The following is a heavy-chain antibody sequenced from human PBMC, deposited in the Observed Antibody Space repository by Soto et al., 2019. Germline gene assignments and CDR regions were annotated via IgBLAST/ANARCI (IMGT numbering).Heavy chain of an antibody. CDR2: MIPISGKT. Sequence: ASVKVSCKASGGTLSSYAISWVRQAPGQGLEWMGGMIPISGKTSYAQKSQGRVTITRDTSTSTAYMELSSLRSEDTAVYYCARGIDEFSYGLKPYYYYYYMDVWGKGTTVTVSS. V-gene: IGHV1-8*03. D-gene: IGHD5-18*01. CDR1: GGTLSSYA. CDR3: ARGIDEFSYGLKPYYYYYYMDV. J-gene: IGHJ6*03.